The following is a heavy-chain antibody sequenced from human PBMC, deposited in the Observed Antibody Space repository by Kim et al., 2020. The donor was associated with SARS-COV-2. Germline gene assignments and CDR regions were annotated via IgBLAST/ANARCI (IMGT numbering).Heavy chain of an antibody. D-gene: IGHD6-13*01. Sequence: VKGRFTISRDNSKNSLYLQMNSLRTEDTALYYCAKEGKSGYSSSRNWFDPWGQGTLVTVSS. J-gene: IGHJ5*02. CDR3: AKEGKSGYSSSRNWFDP. V-gene: IGHV3-43*01.